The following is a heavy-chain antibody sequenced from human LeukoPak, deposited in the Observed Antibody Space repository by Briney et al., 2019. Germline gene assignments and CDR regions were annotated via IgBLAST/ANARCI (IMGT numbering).Heavy chain of an antibody. J-gene: IGHJ4*02. Sequence: GGSLRLSCAASGFTVSTNYMSWVRQAPGKGLEWVSVIYSNDNTYYADSVKGRFTISRDNSKNTLYLQMNSLRAEDTAVYYCARVGEGAAKDWGQGTLATASS. V-gene: IGHV3-53*01. CDR2: IYSNDNT. D-gene: IGHD1-26*01. CDR3: ARVGEGAAKD. CDR1: GFTVSTNY.